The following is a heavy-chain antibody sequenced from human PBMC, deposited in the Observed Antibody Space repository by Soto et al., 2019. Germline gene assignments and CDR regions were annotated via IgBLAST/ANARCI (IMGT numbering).Heavy chain of an antibody. CDR3: AKDADIVVAPAAFDI. J-gene: IGHJ3*02. CDR1: GFTFSSYA. V-gene: IGHV3-23*01. Sequence: EVQLLESGGGLVQPGGSLRLSCAASGFTFSSYAMSWVRQAPGKGLEWVSAISGSGGSTYYADSVKGRFTISRDTSKNPLYLKMNSLRADDTAVYYCAKDADIVVAPAAFDIWGQGTMVTVSS. CDR2: ISGSGGST. D-gene: IGHD2-2*01.